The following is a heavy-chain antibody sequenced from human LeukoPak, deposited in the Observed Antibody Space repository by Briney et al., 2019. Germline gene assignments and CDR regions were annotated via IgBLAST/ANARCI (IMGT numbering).Heavy chain of an antibody. CDR1: GYTFIDYY. D-gene: IGHD3-10*01. V-gene: IGHV1-2*02. CDR3: ARAPYYFGSGSHGWFDP. J-gene: IGHJ5*02. Sequence: GASVKVSCKASGYTFIDYYMHWVRQAPGQGLERMGWINPKSGAINYAQKFQGRVTMTRDTSITTAYMELSRLISDDTAVYYCARAPYYFGSGSHGWFDPWGQGTLVTVSS. CDR2: INPKSGAI.